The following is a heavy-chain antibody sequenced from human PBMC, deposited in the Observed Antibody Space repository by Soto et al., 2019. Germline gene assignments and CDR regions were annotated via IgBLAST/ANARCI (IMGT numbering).Heavy chain of an antibody. CDR1: GDYIHVGGYY. J-gene: IGHJ5*02. CDR2: IYYTGKT. V-gene: IGHV4-30-4*01. CDR3: GRDLTSNANCIDP. D-gene: IGHD2-2*01. Sequence: KTSETLSLTCSVSGDYIHVGGYYWTWIRQRPGKGLEWMGYIYYTGKTYYNPSLESRLTMSVDRSKNQFSLWLTSVTAADTAVYFCGRDLTSNANCIDPWGQGTLVTVSS.